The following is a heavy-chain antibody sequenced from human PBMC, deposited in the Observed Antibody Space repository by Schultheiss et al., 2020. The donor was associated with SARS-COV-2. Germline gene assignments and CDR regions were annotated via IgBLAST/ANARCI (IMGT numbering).Heavy chain of an antibody. CDR3: AKFIAARYYYYGMDV. CDR1: GFTFSDYY. Sequence: GESLKISCAASGFTFSDYYMSWIRQAPGKGLEWVSAISGSGGSTYYADSVKGRFTISRDNSKNTLYLQMNSLRAEDTAVYYCAKFIAARYYYYGMDVWGQGTTVTVSS. V-gene: IGHV3-23*01. J-gene: IGHJ6*02. D-gene: IGHD6-6*01. CDR2: ISGSGGST.